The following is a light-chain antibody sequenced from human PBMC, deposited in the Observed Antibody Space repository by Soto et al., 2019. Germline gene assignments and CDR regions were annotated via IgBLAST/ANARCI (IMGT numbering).Light chain of an antibody. CDR1: SSDVGGHNY. V-gene: IGLV2-14*01. CDR3: SSFTSSTTLVV. CDR2: EVN. Sequence: QSALTQPASVSGSPGQSITISCTGTSSDVGGHNYVSWYQQHPGKAPKLMIYEVNNRPSGASDRFSGSKAGNTASLTISGLQAEDEADYYCSSFTSSTTLVVFGGGTKLTVL. J-gene: IGLJ2*01.